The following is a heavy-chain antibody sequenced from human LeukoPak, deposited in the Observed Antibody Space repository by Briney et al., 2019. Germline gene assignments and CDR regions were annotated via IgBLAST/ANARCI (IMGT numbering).Heavy chain of an antibody. J-gene: IGHJ4*02. CDR1: GYTFTGYY. Sequence: GASVKVSCKASGYTFTGYYMHWVRRAPGQGLEWMGWINPNSGGTNYAQKFQGRVTMTRDTSISTAYMELSRLRSDDTAVYYCAREERWLQLPVDYWGQGTLVTVSS. CDR2: INPNSGGT. CDR3: AREERWLQLPVDY. V-gene: IGHV1-2*02. D-gene: IGHD5-24*01.